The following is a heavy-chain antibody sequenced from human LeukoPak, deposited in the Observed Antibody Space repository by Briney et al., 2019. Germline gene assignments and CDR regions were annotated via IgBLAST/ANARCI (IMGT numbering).Heavy chain of an antibody. D-gene: IGHD3-10*01. CDR1: GFSLSTNGMC. V-gene: IGHV2-70*11. J-gene: IGHJ4*02. CDR3: ARVYYYGSGTYINTDY. CDR2: IDWDDDK. Sequence: GSGPTLVNPTQTVTLTCTFSGFSLSTNGMCVSWIRQPPGKALEWLARIDWDDDKYYNISLKTRLTISKDTSKNQVVLTMTNMDPVDTATYCCARVYYYGSGTYINTDYWGQGTLVTVSS.